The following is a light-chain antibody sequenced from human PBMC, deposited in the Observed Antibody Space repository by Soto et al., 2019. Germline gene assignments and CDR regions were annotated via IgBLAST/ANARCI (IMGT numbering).Light chain of an antibody. J-gene: IGKJ1*01. V-gene: IGKV4-1*01. CDR3: QQSFGNFTWT. CDR1: QNVLYNSNNDRY. CDR2: WTS. Sequence: DIVLTQSPDSLAVSLGARATINCRSSQNVLYNSNNDRYLSWYQQKPDQSPKLLIYWTSTRESGVPERFIGSGSAAAFTLTISSRRAEDVAVYYCQQSFGNFTWTFGQGTKVEIK.